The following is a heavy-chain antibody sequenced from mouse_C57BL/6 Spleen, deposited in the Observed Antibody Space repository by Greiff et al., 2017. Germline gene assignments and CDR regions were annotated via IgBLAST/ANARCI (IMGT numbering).Heavy chain of an antibody. CDR1: GFNINDYY. Sequence: VQLQQSGAELVKPGASVKLSCTASGFNINDYYMHWVKQRTEQGLEWIGRIDPEDGETKYAPKFQGKATITADTSSNTAYLQLSSLTSEDTAVDYCARMGNGNFYFDYWGQGTTLTVSS. CDR2: IDPEDGET. D-gene: IGHD2-1*01. CDR3: ARMGNGNFYFDY. J-gene: IGHJ2*01. V-gene: IGHV14-2*01.